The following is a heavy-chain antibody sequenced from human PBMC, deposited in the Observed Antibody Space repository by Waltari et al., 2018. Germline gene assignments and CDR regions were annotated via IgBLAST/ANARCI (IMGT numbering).Heavy chain of an antibody. Sequence: QVQLVESGGGVVQPGRSLRLSCAASGFIFRTFAMPWVRQAPGKGREWVAFISYDGSKEYYPDSLKGRFTVSRDNSKNMLYLQMNSLRPEDTAVYFCARERVYTSWWFDPWGQGTLVTVSS. CDR1: GFIFRTFA. V-gene: IGHV3-30*04. D-gene: IGHD3-16*01. CDR2: ISYDGSKE. J-gene: IGHJ5*02. CDR3: ARERVYTSWWFDP.